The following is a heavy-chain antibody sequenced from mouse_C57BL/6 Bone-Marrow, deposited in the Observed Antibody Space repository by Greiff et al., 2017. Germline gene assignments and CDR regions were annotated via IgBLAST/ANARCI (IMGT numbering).Heavy chain of an antibody. CDR2: ISSGSSTI. V-gene: IGHV5-17*01. CDR1: GFTFSDYG. CDR3: ARPNFYEDPYYYAMDY. J-gene: IGHJ4*01. Sequence: EVMLVESGGGLVKPGGSLKLSCAASGFTFSDYGMHWVRQAPEKGLEWVAYISSGSSTIYYADTVKGRFTISRDNAKNTLFLQMTRLRSEDTAMYYCARPNFYEDPYYYAMDYWGQGTSVTVSS. D-gene: IGHD2-12*01.